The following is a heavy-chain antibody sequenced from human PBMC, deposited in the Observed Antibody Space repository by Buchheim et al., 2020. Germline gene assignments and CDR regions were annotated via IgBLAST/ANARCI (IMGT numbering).Heavy chain of an antibody. CDR2: TNSDGSST. CDR3: ARGRGAEGRGFDY. Sequence: EVQVVESGGGLVQPGGSLRLSCAASGFTFSSYWMHWVRQAPGKGLVWVSRTNSDGSSTTYAGSVKGRFTISRDHAKNTLYLQMNSLRAGETAVYYCARGRGAEGRGFDYWGQGTL. D-gene: IGHD1-26*01. CDR1: GFTFSSYW. V-gene: IGHV3-74*03. J-gene: IGHJ4*02.